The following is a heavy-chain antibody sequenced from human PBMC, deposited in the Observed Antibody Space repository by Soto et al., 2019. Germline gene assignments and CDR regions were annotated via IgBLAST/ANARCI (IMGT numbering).Heavy chain of an antibody. CDR2: IYYSGST. V-gene: IGHV4-59*08. J-gene: IGHJ4*02. CDR3: AIRYGGSLDY. D-gene: IGHD2-15*01. Sequence: QVQLQESGPGLVKPSETLSLTCTVSGGSISSYYWSWIRQPTGKGLEWIGYIYYSGSTNYNPSLNRRVTISVDTSKTQFSLKLRSVPAADAAGYYCAIRYGGSLDYWGQVTVVTVAP. CDR1: GGSISSYY.